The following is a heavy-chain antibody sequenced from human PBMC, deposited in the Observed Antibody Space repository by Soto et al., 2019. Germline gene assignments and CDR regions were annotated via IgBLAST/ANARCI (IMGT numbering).Heavy chain of an antibody. J-gene: IGHJ4*02. V-gene: IGHV1-18*01. CDR3: ARVFERKSHDY. CDR2: ISGYNGNT. CDR1: AYPFTSYG. Sequence: ASVKVSCKASAYPFTSYGVSWVRQAPGQGLEWMGWISGYNGNTDYAQKLQGRVTMTTDTSTSTAYMELSSLRSEDTAVYYCARVFERKSHDYWGQGTLVTSPQ.